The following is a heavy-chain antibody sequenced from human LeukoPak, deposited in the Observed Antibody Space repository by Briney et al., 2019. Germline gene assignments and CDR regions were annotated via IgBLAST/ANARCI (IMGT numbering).Heavy chain of an antibody. CDR1: GYTFISFD. CDR3: ARHSLIGTTPFDY. Sequence: ASVKVSCKASGYTFISFDMHWVRQAPGQGLEWMGVINPSGGTTAYAQQFQGRVTMTRDTSTSTVYMELSSLRSEDTAVYYCARHSLIGTTPFDYWGQGTLVTVSS. V-gene: IGHV1-46*01. CDR2: INPSGGTT. J-gene: IGHJ4*02. D-gene: IGHD1-20*01.